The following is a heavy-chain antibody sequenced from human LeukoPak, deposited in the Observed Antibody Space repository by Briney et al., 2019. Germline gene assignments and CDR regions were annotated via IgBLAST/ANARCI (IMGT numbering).Heavy chain of an antibody. CDR1: GGSISSGGYY. D-gene: IGHD3-22*01. Sequence: SQTLSLTCTVSGGSISSGGYYWSWIRQHPGKGLEWIGYIYYSGSTYYNPSLKSRVTISVDTSKNQFSLKLSSVTAADTAVYYCARDSSGYSSLDYWGQETLVTVSS. J-gene: IGHJ4*02. CDR3: ARDSSGYSSLDY. CDR2: IYYSGST. V-gene: IGHV4-31*03.